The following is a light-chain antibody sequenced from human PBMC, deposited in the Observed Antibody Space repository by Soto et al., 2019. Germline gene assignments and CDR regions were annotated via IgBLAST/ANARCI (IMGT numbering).Light chain of an antibody. Sequence: QSALTQPASVSGSPGQSITISCTGTSSDVGGYNYVSWYQQHPGEAPKLMIYEVSNRPSGVSNRFSGSKSGNTASLTISGLQAEDEADYYFSSYTSSSTLVFGTGTKLTVL. J-gene: IGLJ1*01. CDR2: EVS. CDR1: SSDVGGYNY. CDR3: SSYTSSSTLV. V-gene: IGLV2-14*01.